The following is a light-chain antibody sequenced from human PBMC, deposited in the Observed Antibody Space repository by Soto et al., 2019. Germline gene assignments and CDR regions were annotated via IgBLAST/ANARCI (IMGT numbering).Light chain of an antibody. CDR3: SSYTSSSIDYV. J-gene: IGLJ1*01. V-gene: IGLV2-14*01. Sequence: QSALTEPASVSGSPGKSITISCTGTNSEVGGYNYVSWYQQYPGKAPKLMIYEVSNRPSGVSNRFSGSKSGNTASLTISGRQSEDYADYYCSSYTSSSIDYVFGTGTKVTVL. CDR2: EVS. CDR1: NSEVGGYNY.